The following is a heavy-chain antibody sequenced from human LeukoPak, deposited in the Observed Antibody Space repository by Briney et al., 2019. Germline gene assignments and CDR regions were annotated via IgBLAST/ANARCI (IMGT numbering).Heavy chain of an antibody. D-gene: IGHD3-9*01. J-gene: IGHJ5*02. CDR2: IIPIFGTA. Sequence: SVKVSCKASGGTYSSYAISWVRQAPGQGLEWMGGIIPIFGTANYAQKFQGRVTITADESTSTAYMELSSLRSEDTAVYYCASGDIGYDILTGYYVSWGQGTLVTVSS. V-gene: IGHV1-69*13. CDR1: GGTYSSYA. CDR3: ASGDIGYDILTGYYVS.